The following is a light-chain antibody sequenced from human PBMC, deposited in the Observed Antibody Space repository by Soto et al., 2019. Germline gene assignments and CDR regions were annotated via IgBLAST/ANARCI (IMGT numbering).Light chain of an antibody. V-gene: IGKV3-20*01. CDR2: GAS. CDR1: QSVSSTD. CDR3: QQYGTSPPT. Sequence: EVVLTQSPGTLSLSPGERATLSCRASQSVSSTDLAWYQQKPGQAPRLLISGASSRATGIPDRFSGNGSGTDFTLTISRLEPEDFAVFYCQQYGTSPPTFGQGTKV. J-gene: IGKJ1*01.